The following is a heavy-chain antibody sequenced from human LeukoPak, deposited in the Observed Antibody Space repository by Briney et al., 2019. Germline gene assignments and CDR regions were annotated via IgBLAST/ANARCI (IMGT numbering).Heavy chain of an antibody. V-gene: IGHV4-34*01. CDR3: ARVGYCSSTSCLPPSSRFDP. CDR2: INDSGST. CDR1: GGSFSGYY. D-gene: IGHD2-2*01. Sequence: SETLSLTCAVYGGSFSGYYWSWIRQPPGKGLEWIGEINDSGSTNYNPSLKSRVTISVDTSKNQFSLKLSSVTAADTAVYYCARVGYCSSTSCLPPSSRFDPWGQGTLVTVSS. J-gene: IGHJ5*02.